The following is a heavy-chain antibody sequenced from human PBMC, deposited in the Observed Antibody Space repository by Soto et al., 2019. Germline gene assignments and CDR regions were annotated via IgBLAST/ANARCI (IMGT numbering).Heavy chain of an antibody. CDR1: GGSVNSGNYY. D-gene: IGHD1-1*01. CDR3: ARVERGTATTVVDAFDI. J-gene: IGHJ3*02. CDR2: MSHSGGT. Sequence: QVQLQQWGAGLLKPSETLSLTCAVFGGSVNSGNYYWSWIRQPPGKGLEWIGEMSHSGGTHFNPPLKSRVTKSVDTYKNQFSLKMSSVTAAGTALYYCARVERGTATTVVDAFDIWGPGTMVTVSS. V-gene: IGHV4-34*01.